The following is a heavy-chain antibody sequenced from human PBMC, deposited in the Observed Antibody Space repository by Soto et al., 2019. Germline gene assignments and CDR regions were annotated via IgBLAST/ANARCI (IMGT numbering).Heavy chain of an antibody. J-gene: IGHJ5*02. CDR1: GDAIISSDFC. V-gene: IGHV4-39*01. CDR3: ARHSLALRKNNWFDP. CDR2: IFYLGSS. D-gene: IGHD3-3*02. Sequence: SETLSLTCTVSGDAIISSDFCCVWVRQRPGKGLEWIGSIFYLGSSYYNPSLKSRVTMSVDTSKNQFSLRLRSVTAADTALYFCARHSLALRKNNWFDPWGQGIMVTVSS.